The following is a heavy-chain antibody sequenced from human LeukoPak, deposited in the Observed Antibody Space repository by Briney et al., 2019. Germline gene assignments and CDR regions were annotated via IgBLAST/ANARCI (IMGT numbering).Heavy chain of an antibody. Sequence: GGSLRLSCAASGFTFSDYYMSWMRQAPGKGLEWVANIKQDGSEKYYVDSVKGRFTISRDNAKNSLYLQMNSLRAEDTAVYYCARRTVTTDFLDYWGQGTLVTVSS. CDR2: IKQDGSEK. CDR1: GFTFSDYY. V-gene: IGHV3-7*01. D-gene: IGHD4-17*01. CDR3: ARRTVTTDFLDY. J-gene: IGHJ4*02.